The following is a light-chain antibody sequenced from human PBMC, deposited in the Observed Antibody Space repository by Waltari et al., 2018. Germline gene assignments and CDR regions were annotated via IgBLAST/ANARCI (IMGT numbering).Light chain of an antibody. CDR2: GAS. Sequence: EIVLTQSPDTLSFSPGETATLSCRASERVSRSYIAWYQQKRGQAPRLRIYGASSRATGIPDRFSGSGSGTDFTLTINRLEPEDFAVYYCQLYGSSPRYTFGQGTKLEIK. CDR3: QLYGSSPRYT. V-gene: IGKV3-20*01. CDR1: ERVSRSY. J-gene: IGKJ2*01.